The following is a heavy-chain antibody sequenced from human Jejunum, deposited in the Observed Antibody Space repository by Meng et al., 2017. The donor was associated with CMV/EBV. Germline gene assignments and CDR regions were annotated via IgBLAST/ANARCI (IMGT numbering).Heavy chain of an antibody. CDR1: GGSICRCGYY. CDR2: IYYTGGT. CDR3: AREYGSGYPPDY. D-gene: IGHD3-10*01. Sequence: TWSGGSICRCGYYWHWIRQHPGKGLEWIGSIYYTGGTYYNPSLKSRISMSVDTSKNQFSLKLTSVTAADTAMYYCAREYGSGYPPDYWGQGTLVTVSS. V-gene: IGHV4-31*03. J-gene: IGHJ1*01.